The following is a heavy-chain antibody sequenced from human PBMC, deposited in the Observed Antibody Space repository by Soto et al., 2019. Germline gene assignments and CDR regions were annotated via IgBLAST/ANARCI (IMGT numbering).Heavy chain of an antibody. CDR1: GYTFTSYG. J-gene: IGHJ6*02. Sequence: QVQLVQSGAEVKKLGASVKVSCKASGYTFTSYGTRWVRQAPEQGLEWMGWISAYNGNTNYAQNLQGRVTMTTDTSTSTAYMELRSLRSDDTAVYYCARDASLPYGDYAPYYYYGMDVWGQGTTVTVSS. D-gene: IGHD4-17*01. V-gene: IGHV1-18*01. CDR3: ARDASLPYGDYAPYYYYGMDV. CDR2: ISAYNGNT.